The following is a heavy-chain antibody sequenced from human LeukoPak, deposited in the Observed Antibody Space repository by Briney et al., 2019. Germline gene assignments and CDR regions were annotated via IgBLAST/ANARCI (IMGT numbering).Heavy chain of an antibody. CDR1: GGXVSSYY. CDR3: ARDREYSSGWYGLDY. Sequence: SETLSLTCTVSGGXVSSYYCSWIRQPPGKGLEWIGYMYYSGSTIYNPSLKSRVTISVDTSKNQFSLKLRSVTAADTAVYYCARDREYSSGWYGLDYWGQGTLVTVSS. V-gene: IGHV4-59*02. D-gene: IGHD6-19*01. CDR2: MYYSGST. J-gene: IGHJ4*02.